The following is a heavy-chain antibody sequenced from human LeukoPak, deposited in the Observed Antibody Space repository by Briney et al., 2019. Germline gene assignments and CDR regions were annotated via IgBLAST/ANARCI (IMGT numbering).Heavy chain of an antibody. J-gene: IGHJ6*02. D-gene: IGHD6-19*01. V-gene: IGHV4-59*08. CDR1: GGSISSYY. Sequence: SETLSLTCIVSGGSISSYYWSCIRQPPGKGLEWIGYIYYSGSTTYNPSLKSRVTISLQTSKKQFSLKLSSVTAEDTAVYYCARSIVVAGIVSDYYYYAMDVWGQGTTVTVSS. CDR3: ARSIVVAGIVSDYYYYAMDV. CDR2: IYYSGST.